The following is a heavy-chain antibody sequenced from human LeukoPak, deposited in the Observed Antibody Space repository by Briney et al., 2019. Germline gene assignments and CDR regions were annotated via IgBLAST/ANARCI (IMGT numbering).Heavy chain of an antibody. J-gene: IGHJ4*02. V-gene: IGHV3-20*04. CDR3: ARDCTNGVCYLFDY. D-gene: IGHD2-8*01. CDR1: GFSFDDYG. Sequence: GGSLRLSCAASGFSFDDYGMSGVRQAPGKGLERVSGINWNGGSTGYADSAKGRFTISRDNAKNSLYLQMNSLRAEDTALYYCARDCTNGVCYLFDYWGQGTLVTVSS. CDR2: INWNGGST.